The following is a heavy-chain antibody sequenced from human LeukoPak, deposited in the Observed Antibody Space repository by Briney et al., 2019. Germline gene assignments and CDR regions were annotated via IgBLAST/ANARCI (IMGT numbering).Heavy chain of an antibody. V-gene: IGHV3-30-3*02. CDR2: ISYDGSNK. D-gene: IGHD2-15*01. CDR3: AKQLGYCSDGSCYFPY. CDR1: GFTFSSYA. J-gene: IGHJ4*02. Sequence: GGSLRLSCAASGFTFSSYAMHWVRQAPGKGLEWVAVISYDGSNKYYADSVKGRFTISRDNSKNMLYLQMNSLRAEDTAVYYCAKQLGYCSDGSCYFPYWGQGTLVTVSS.